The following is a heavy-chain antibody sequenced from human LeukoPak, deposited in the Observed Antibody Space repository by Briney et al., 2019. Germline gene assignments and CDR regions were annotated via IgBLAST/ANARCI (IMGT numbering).Heavy chain of an antibody. J-gene: IGHJ3*02. CDR3: ARDLYSSSHDAFNI. D-gene: IGHD6-13*01. CDR1: GGTFSSYA. CDR2: IIPIFGTA. V-gene: IGHV1-69*05. Sequence: SVKVSCKASGGTFSSYAISWVRQAPGQGLEWMGGIIPIFGTANYAQKFQGRVTITTDESTSTAYMELSSLRSEDTAVYYCARDLYSSSHDAFNIWGQGTMVTVSS.